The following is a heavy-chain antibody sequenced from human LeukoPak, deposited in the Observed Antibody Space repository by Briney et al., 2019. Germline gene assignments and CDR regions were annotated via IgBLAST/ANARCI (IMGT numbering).Heavy chain of an antibody. CDR2: TYYRSTWYN. CDR1: GDSVSSNSVT. Sequence: SQTISLTCAISGDSVSSNSVTWNWIRQSPSRGLEWLGRTYYRSTWYNDYAVSVRGRITVNPDTSKNQFSLHLNSVTPEDTAVYYCARRLTQYDCFDPWGQGILVTVSS. D-gene: IGHD2-2*01. CDR3: ARRLTQYDCFDP. J-gene: IGHJ5*02. V-gene: IGHV6-1*01.